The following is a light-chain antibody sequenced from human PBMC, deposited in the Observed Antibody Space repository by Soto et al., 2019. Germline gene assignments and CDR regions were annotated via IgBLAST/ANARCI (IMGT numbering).Light chain of an antibody. J-gene: IGLJ3*02. Sequence: QSVLTQPPSVSGAPGQRVTISCTGTSSKIGANYDVHWYQQFPGTAPKLLIYDNNNRPSGVPDRFSGSKSATSASLAITGLQAEDEADYYCQSYDSSLSGSVFGGGTKLTVL. CDR2: DNN. CDR3: QSYDSSLSGSV. V-gene: IGLV1-40*01. CDR1: SSKIGANYD.